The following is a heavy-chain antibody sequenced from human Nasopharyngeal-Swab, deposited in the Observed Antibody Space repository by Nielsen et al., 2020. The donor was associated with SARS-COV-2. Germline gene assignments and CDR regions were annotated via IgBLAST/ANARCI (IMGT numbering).Heavy chain of an antibody. D-gene: IGHD2-21*02. J-gene: IGHJ5*02. CDR1: GGTFSSYA. CDR2: IIPILGIA. V-gene: IGHV1-69*04. CDR3: ARDWVVVTAPDWFDP. Sequence: SVKVSCKASGGTFSSYAISWVRQAPGQGLEWMGRIIPILGIASYAQKFQGRVTITADKSTSTAYMELSSLRSEDTAVYYCARDWVVVTAPDWFDPWGQGTLVTVSS.